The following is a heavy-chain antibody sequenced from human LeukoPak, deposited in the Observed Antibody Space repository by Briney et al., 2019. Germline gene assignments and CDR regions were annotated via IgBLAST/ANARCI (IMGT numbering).Heavy chain of an antibody. D-gene: IGHD3-22*01. V-gene: IGHV1-2*02. J-gene: IGHJ4*02. Sequence: ASVKVSCKASGYTFTGYYMHWVRQTPGQGLEWMGWINPNSGGTNYAQKFQGRVTMTRDTSISTAYMELSRLRSDDTAVYYCARVKNYYDSSGYLYYFDYWGQGTLVTVSS. CDR1: GYTFTGYY. CDR2: INPNSGGT. CDR3: ARVKNYYDSSGYLYYFDY.